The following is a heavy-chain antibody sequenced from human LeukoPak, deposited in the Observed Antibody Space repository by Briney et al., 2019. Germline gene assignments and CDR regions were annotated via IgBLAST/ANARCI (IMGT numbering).Heavy chain of an antibody. D-gene: IGHD3-10*01. Sequence: ASVKVSCKASGYPFSNYDINWVRQAPGQGLEWMGWMNPKSGNTGYGQKFQGRVTMNRVTSITTAYMELRSLRSDDTAVYYCTKASLAFGTKYFDPWGQGALVTVSS. CDR2: MNPKSGNT. CDR1: GYPFSNYD. J-gene: IGHJ5*02. CDR3: TKASLAFGTKYFDP. V-gene: IGHV1-8*01.